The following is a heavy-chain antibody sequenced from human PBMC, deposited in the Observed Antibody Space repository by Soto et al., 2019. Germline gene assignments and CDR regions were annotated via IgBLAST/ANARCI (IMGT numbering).Heavy chain of an antibody. CDR1: GFTFSSYG. V-gene: IGHV3-30*18. J-gene: IGHJ4*02. CDR3: AKDNVWGSYRYRAYFDY. Sequence: QVQLVESGGGVVQPGRSLRVSCAASGFTFSSYGMHWVRQAPGKGLEWVAVISYDGSNKYYADSVKGRFTISRDNSKNTLYLQMNSLRAEDTAVYYCAKDNVWGSYRYRAYFDYWGQGTLVTVSS. CDR2: ISYDGSNK. D-gene: IGHD3-16*02.